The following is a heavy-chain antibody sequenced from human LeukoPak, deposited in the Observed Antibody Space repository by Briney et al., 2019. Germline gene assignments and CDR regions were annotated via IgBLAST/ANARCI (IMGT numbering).Heavy chain of an antibody. Sequence: GASVKVSCKASGGTFSSYAISWVRQAPGQGLEWMGRIIPILGKANYAQKFQGRVTITADKSTSTAYMELSSLRSEDTAVYYCAREGGLYYYDSSGYSTHYFDYWGQGTLVTVSS. CDR2: IIPILGKA. V-gene: IGHV1-69*04. D-gene: IGHD3-22*01. CDR1: GGTFSSYA. J-gene: IGHJ4*02. CDR3: AREGGLYYYDSSGYSTHYFDY.